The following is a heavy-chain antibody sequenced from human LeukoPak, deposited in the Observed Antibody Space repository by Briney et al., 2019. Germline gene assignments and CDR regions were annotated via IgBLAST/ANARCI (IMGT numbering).Heavy chain of an antibody. V-gene: IGHV4-31*03. Sequence: SQTQSLICTVSGGFISSGGYYWSWLRQHPGKGLERIGYIYYSGSTYDNPSLNSRVTISVDTSKNQFSLKLSSVTAADTAVYYCARVSVEGTTWYFDLWGRGTLVTDSS. CDR1: GGFISSGGYY. D-gene: IGHD2-2*01. J-gene: IGHJ2*01. CDR2: IYYSGST. CDR3: ARVSVEGTTWYFDL.